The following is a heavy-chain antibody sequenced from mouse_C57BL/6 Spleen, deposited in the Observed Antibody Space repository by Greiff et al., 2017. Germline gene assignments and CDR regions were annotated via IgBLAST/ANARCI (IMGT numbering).Heavy chain of an antibody. Sequence: QVQLKESGPELVKPGASVKISCKASGYAFSSSWMNWVKQRPGKGLEWIGRIYPGDGDTNYNGKFKGKATLTADKSSSTAYMQLSSLTSEDSAVYFCVQDYDGYYEDAMDYWGQGTSVTVSS. CDR3: VQDYDGYYEDAMDY. D-gene: IGHD2-3*01. CDR1: GYAFSSSW. CDR2: IYPGDGDT. V-gene: IGHV1-82*01. J-gene: IGHJ4*01.